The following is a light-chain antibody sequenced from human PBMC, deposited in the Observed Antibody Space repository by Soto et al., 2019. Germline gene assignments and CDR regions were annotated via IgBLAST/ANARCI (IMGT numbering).Light chain of an antibody. J-gene: IGKJ1*01. CDR3: HQGYNFPRA. CDR1: QPISCS. V-gene: IGKV1-12*01. CDR2: PAS. Sequence: DIQMPQSPSSISASVGDIATITCRARQPISCSLAWYQQVPGQAPYLLIYPASTFQSGVPSRCSGSGSSTAFTLTINSLQPGDFATYDWHQGYNFPRAFGQGTRVYI.